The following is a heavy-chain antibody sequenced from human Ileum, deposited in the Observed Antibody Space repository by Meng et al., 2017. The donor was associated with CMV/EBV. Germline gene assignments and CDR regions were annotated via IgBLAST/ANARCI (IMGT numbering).Heavy chain of an antibody. V-gene: IGHV4-4*07. D-gene: IGHD2-2*01. Sequence: QVPRQESGPVLVKPWETLAPTCTVSGGSISGYYWSWIRQPATKGLEWIGRVYSSGSTDYNPSLQSRVTMSVDTSKNQFSLKLSSVTAADTAVYYCARGSSSWAFDYWGQGTLVTVSS. CDR1: GGSISGYY. J-gene: IGHJ4*02. CDR2: VYSSGST. CDR3: ARGSSSWAFDY.